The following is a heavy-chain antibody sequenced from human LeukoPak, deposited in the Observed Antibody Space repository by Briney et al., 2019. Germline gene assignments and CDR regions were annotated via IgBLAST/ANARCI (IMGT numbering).Heavy chain of an antibody. CDR1: GGSISSYY. CDR3: ARGSHSGDYDGLDY. CDR2: VYTSGST. J-gene: IGHJ4*02. V-gene: IGHV4-4*07. Sequence: SETLSLTCTVTGGSISSYYWSWIRQPAGKGLEWIGRVYTSGSTNYNPSLKSRVTMSVDMSKNQFSLKLSSVTAADTAVYYCARGSHSGDYDGLDYWGQGTLVTVSS. D-gene: IGHD3-22*01.